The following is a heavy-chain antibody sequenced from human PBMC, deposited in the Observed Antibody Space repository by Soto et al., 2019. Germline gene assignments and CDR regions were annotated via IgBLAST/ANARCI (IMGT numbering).Heavy chain of an antibody. Sequence: PGGSLRLSCAASGFTFSSYGMHWVRQAPGKGLEWVAVISYDGSNKYYADSVKGRFTISRDNSKNTLYLQMNSLRAEDTAVYYCTTDSHYTGILVRFDYWGLGTLVTVSS. CDR3: TTDSHYTGILVRFDY. D-gene: IGHD2-8*02. V-gene: IGHV3-30*03. CDR2: ISYDGSNK. J-gene: IGHJ4*01. CDR1: GFTFSSYG.